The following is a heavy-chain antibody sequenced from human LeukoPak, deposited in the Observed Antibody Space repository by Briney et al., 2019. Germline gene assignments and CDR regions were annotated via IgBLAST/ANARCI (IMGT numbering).Heavy chain of an antibody. CDR3: ARHIRIAVAGTWYFDL. V-gene: IGHV3-30*02. D-gene: IGHD6-19*01. CDR1: GFTFSSYG. CDR2: IRYDGSNK. J-gene: IGHJ2*01. Sequence: GGSLRLSCAASGFTFSSYGMHWVRQAPGKGLEWVAFIRYDGSNKYYADSVKGRFTISRDNSKNTLYLQMNSLRAEDTAVYYCARHIRIAVAGTWYFDLWGRGTLVTVS.